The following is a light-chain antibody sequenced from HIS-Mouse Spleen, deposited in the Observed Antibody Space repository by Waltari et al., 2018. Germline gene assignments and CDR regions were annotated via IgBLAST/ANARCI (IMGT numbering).Light chain of an antibody. CDR3: YSTDSSGNHVV. CDR2: DDS. V-gene: IGLV3-21*01. CDR1: NIGRKS. Sequence: SYVLTQPPSVSVAPGKTARITCGGNNIGRKSVHWYQQKPGQAPVLVVYDDSDRPSGIPERFSGSSSGTMATLTISGAQVEDEADYYCYSTDSSGNHVVFGGGTKLTVL. J-gene: IGLJ2*01.